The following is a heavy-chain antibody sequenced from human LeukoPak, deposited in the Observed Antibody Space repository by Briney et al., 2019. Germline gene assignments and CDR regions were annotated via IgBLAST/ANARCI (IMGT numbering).Heavy chain of an antibody. D-gene: IGHD3-10*01. CDR3: AKDWYPYGPHYFDG. CDR1: GFTFSSYA. J-gene: IGHJ4*02. Sequence: QPGRSLRLSCAASGFTFSSYAMHWVRQAPGKGLEWVAVISYEGSNKYYADSVKGRFTISRDNSKNTLYLQMNGLRAEDTAMYFCAKDWYPYGPHYFDGWGQGTLVTVSS. V-gene: IGHV3-30*04. CDR2: ISYEGSNK.